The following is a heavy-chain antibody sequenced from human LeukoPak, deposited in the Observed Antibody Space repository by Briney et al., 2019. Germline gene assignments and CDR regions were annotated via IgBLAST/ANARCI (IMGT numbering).Heavy chain of an antibody. J-gene: IGHJ4*02. CDR3: ARGEFSSTRDPLDY. CDR1: GFSFSSYT. V-gene: IGHV3-21*04. D-gene: IGHD2-2*01. Sequence: GGSLRLSCSASGFSFSSYTMTWVRQAPGKGLEWVSTISSSGNNTYYTDSVKGRFTISRDNSKNTLYLQMNSLKAEDTAVYYCARGEFSSTRDPLDYWGQGTLLTVSS. CDR2: ISSSGNNT.